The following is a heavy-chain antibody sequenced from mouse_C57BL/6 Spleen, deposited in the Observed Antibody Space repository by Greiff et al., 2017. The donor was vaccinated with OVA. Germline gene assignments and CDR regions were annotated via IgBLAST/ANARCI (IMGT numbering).Heavy chain of an antibody. CDR3: ARAPITTVPPY. J-gene: IGHJ3*01. Sequence: DVQLQESGPGLVKPSQSLSLTCSVTGYSITSGYYWNWIRQFPGNKLEWMGYISYDGSNNYNPSLKNRISITRDTSKNQFFLKLNSVTTEDTATDYCARAPITTVPPYWGQGTLVTVSA. CDR2: ISYDGSN. D-gene: IGHD1-1*01. CDR1: GYSITSGYY. V-gene: IGHV3-6*01.